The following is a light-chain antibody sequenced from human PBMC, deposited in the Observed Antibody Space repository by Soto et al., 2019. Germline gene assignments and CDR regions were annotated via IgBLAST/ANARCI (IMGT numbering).Light chain of an antibody. CDR3: QQADTFPLT. J-gene: IGKJ4*01. V-gene: IGKV1-12*01. CDR2: GAS. Sequence: DIQMTQSPSSVSASVGDRVTITCRASQGVSSWLAWYQQKPGRAPKLLIYGASTLHSGVPSRFSGSGSGTDFSLSITNLQPEDSATYYCQQADTFPLTFGGGTKVEIE. CDR1: QGVSSW.